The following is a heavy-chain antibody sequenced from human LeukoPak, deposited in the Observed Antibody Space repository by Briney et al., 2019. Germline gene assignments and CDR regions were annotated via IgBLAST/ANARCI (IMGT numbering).Heavy chain of an antibody. CDR3: AREYFSANYFFYYMDV. D-gene: IGHD3-3*01. CDR2: IDHSGST. Sequence: SETLSLTCTVSGGSLSRYFWTWIRQTPGKGLEWIGYIDHSGSTNYSPSLQSRVTISIDTSKNQFSLKLNSVTAADTAVYYCAREYFSANYFFYYMDVWGTGTTVTVSS. V-gene: IGHV4-59*01. J-gene: IGHJ6*03. CDR1: GGSLSRYF.